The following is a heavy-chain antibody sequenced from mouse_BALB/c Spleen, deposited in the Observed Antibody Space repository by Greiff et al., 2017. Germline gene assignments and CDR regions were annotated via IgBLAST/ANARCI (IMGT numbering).Heavy chain of an antibody. Sequence: DVHLVESGGGLVQPGGSLKLSCAASGFTFSSYGMSWVRQTPDKRLELVATINSNGGSTYYPDSVKGRFTISRDNAKNTLYLQMSSLKSEDTAMYYCARERGGTFAYWGQGTLVTVSA. V-gene: IGHV5-6-3*01. CDR1: GFTFSSYG. CDR2: INSNGGST. CDR3: ARERGGTFAY. D-gene: IGHD4-1*01. J-gene: IGHJ3*01.